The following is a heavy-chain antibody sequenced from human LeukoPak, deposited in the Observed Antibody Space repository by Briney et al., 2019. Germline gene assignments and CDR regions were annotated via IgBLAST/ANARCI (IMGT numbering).Heavy chain of an antibody. CDR2: ISYDGSNK. V-gene: IGHV3-30*03. CDR3: ARDRLYYYDSSGKFDY. J-gene: IGHJ4*02. D-gene: IGHD3-22*01. CDR1: GFTFSSYG. Sequence: GGSLRLSCAASGFTFSSYGMHWVRQAPGKGLEWVAVISYDGSNKYYADSVKGRFTISRDNSKNTLYLQMNSLRAEDTAVYYCARDRLYYYDSSGKFDYWGQGTLVTVSS.